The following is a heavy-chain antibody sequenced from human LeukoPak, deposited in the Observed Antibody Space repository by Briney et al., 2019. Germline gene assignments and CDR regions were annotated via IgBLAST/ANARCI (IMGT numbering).Heavy chain of an antibody. CDR3: VRSITMFQY. Sequence: SGGSLRLSCAASGFIFDEYGMSWVRQAPGKGLEWVAGISLNGGATGYADSVKGRFTISRDNAKNSLYLQMNGLRAEDTALYYCVRSITMFQYWGQGTLVTVSS. D-gene: IGHD3-10*02. V-gene: IGHV3-20*04. CDR2: ISLNGGAT. CDR1: GFIFDEYG. J-gene: IGHJ1*01.